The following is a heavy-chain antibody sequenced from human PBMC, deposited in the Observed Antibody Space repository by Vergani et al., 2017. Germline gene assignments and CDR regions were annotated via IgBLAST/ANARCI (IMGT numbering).Heavy chain of an antibody. CDR2: IYYSGST. D-gene: IGHD6-13*01. CDR3: ARRGRGSSSWYNPPSY. V-gene: IGHV4-39*01. CDR1: GGSISSSSYY. Sequence: QLQLQESGPGLVKPSETLSLTCTVSGGSISSSSYYWGWIRQPPGKGLEWIGSIYYSGSTYYNPSLKSRDTISVDTAKNQFSLKLSAVTAADTAVYYCARRGRGSSSWYNPPSYWGQGTLVTVSS. J-gene: IGHJ4*02.